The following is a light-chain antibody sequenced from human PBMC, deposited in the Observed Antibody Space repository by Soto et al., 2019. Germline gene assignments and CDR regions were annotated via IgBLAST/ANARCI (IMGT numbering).Light chain of an antibody. CDR3: QQYYSNPRT. CDR1: QSVLYSSNNKNY. J-gene: IGKJ2*01. CDR2: CAS. Sequence: DIVMTQSPDSLAVSLGERATINCKSSQSVLYSSNNKNYLSWYQQKPGQPPKLLIYCASTRESGVPDRFSGSGSGTDFTLTISSLQAEDVAVYYCQQYYSNPRTFGQGTKLEIK. V-gene: IGKV4-1*01.